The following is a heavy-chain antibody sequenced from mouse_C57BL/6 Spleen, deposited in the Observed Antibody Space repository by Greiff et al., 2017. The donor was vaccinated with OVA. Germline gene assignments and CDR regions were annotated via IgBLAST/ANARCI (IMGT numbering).Heavy chain of an antibody. D-gene: IGHD2-1*01. V-gene: IGHV1-64*01. Sequence: QVQLQQPGAELVKPGASVKLSCKASGYTFTSYWMHWVKQRPGQGLEWIGMIHPNSGSTNYNEKFKSKATLTVDKSSSTAYMQLSSLTSEDSAVYYCARESPLLAWFAYWGQGTLVTVSA. CDR3: ARESPLLAWFAY. CDR2: IHPNSGST. CDR1: GYTFTSYW. J-gene: IGHJ3*01.